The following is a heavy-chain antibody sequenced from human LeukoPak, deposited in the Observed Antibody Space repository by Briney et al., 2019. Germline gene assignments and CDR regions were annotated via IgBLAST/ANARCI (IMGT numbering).Heavy chain of an antibody. CDR3: ARDSYGNSGYYYVSDY. Sequence: GGSLRLSCAASGFTFSSYSLSWVRQAPRKGLEWVSYISSSSTTIYYADSVKGRFTISRDNAKNSLYLQMNSLRDEDTAVYYCARDSYGNSGYYYVSDYWGQGTLVTVSS. CDR2: ISSSSTTI. D-gene: IGHD3-22*01. CDR1: GFTFSSYS. J-gene: IGHJ4*02. V-gene: IGHV3-48*02.